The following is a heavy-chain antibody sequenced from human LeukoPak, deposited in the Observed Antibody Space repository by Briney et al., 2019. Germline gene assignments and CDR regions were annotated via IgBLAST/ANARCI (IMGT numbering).Heavy chain of an antibody. CDR2: IYYSGST. CDR1: GFTFSTYW. CDR3: ARHHCSSTSCYYYFDY. Sequence: GSLRLSCAASGFTFSTYWMSWIRQPPGKGLEWIGSIYYSGSTYYNPSLKSRVTISVDTSKNQFSLKLSSVTAADTAVYYCARHHCSSTSCYYYFDYWGQGTLVTVSS. J-gene: IGHJ4*02. V-gene: IGHV4-39*01. D-gene: IGHD2-2*01.